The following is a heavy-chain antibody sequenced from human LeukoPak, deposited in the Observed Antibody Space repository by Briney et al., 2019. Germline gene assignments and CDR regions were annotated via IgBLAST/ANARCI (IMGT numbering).Heavy chain of an antibody. CDR2: ISYDGSNK. CDR3: ARAGSSWYFSAGNWFDP. D-gene: IGHD6-13*01. Sequence: GGSLRLSCAASGFTFSSYAMHWVRQAPGKGLEWVAVISYDGSNKYYADSVKGRFTISRDNSKNTLYLQMNSLRAEDTAVYYCARAGSSWYFSAGNWFDPWGQGTLVTVSS. J-gene: IGHJ5*02. V-gene: IGHV3-30-3*01. CDR1: GFTFSSYA.